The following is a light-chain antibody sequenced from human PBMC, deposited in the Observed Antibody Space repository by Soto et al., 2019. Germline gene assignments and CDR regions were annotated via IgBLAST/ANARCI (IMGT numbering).Light chain of an antibody. Sequence: AIQMTQSPSSLSASVGDRVTISFRASQGIRNDLAWYQQKPGKAPKLLIYAASNLQSGVPSRFSGSASGTDFTLTISSLQPEDFATYYCQQYDNLPLTFGGGTKVDIK. CDR2: AAS. V-gene: IGKV1-6*01. CDR1: QGIRND. CDR3: QQYDNLPLT. J-gene: IGKJ4*01.